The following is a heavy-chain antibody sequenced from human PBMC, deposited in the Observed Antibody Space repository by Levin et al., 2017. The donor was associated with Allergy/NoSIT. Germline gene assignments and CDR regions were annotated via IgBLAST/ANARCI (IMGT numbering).Heavy chain of an antibody. V-gene: IGHV4-31*03. CDR1: GGSTRLGGYY. CDR3: FRAQTGYVSPFDF. Sequence: SETLSLTCSVSGGSTRLGGYYWGWIRQHPVKGLEWLGYIYYSGETFYNPSVESRLVISHDTSENQFSLKLTSLTPADTSVDSCFRAQTGYVSPFDFWGPGTLVTVSS. D-gene: IGHD3-9*01. J-gene: IGHJ4*02. CDR2: IYYSGET.